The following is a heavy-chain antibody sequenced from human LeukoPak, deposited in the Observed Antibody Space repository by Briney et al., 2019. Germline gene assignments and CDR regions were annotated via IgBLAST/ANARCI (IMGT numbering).Heavy chain of an antibody. D-gene: IGHD1-26*01. CDR1: GGTFSSYA. Sequence: SVKVSCKASGGTFSSYAISWVRQAPGQGLEWMGGIIPIFGTANYAQKFQGRVTITADESTSTAYMELSSLRSEDTAVYYCARGDQWELLGNWFDPWGQGTLVTVSS. J-gene: IGHJ5*02. V-gene: IGHV1-69*13. CDR3: ARGDQWELLGNWFDP. CDR2: IIPIFGTA.